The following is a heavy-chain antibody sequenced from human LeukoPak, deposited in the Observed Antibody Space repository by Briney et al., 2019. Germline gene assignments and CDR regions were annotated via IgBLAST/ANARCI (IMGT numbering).Heavy chain of an antibody. Sequence: GGSLRLSCAAAGFTFSTYWMHWVRQAPGKGLVWVSRLNSDGSSTSYADSVKGRFTISRDNVETTLHLQMNNLSAEDTAVYYCARASNRNSINFDYWGQGALVTVSS. CDR1: GFTFSTYW. CDR3: ARASNRNSINFDY. CDR2: LNSDGSST. J-gene: IGHJ4*02. D-gene: IGHD1-7*01. V-gene: IGHV3-74*01.